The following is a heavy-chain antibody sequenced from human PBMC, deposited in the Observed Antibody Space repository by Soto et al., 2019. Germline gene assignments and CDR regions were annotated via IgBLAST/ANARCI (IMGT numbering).Heavy chain of an antibody. CDR3: VRESTPSVPNWFDT. CDR1: GGFITSGRSS. D-gene: IGHD3-10*02. Sequence: QLPLLESGSGLVKPSQTLSLTCSVSGGFITSGRSSWIWIRKPPGKVLEWIAYISHSGSTYYTPSLKSRVTISVDRSKNQFSLKLTSLPAADTAVYYFVRESTPSVPNWFDTWGPGILVTGSS. CDR2: ISHSGST. V-gene: IGHV4-30-2*01. J-gene: IGHJ5*02.